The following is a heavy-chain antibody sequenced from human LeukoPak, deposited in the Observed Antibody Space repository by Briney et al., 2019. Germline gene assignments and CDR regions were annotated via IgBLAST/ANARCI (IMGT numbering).Heavy chain of an antibody. Sequence: GGSLRLSCAASGCTFNRDWTAWVRQAPGKGLEWVANIKEDGSEKNYVDSVKGRFTISRDNAKNSLYLQMNSLRAEDTAVYYCASFRYYGSGSYYNGAVDYYYYGMDVWGQGTTVTVSS. CDR3: ASFRYYGSGSYYNGAVDYYYYGMDV. D-gene: IGHD3-10*01. CDR1: GCTFNRDW. CDR2: IKEDGSEK. J-gene: IGHJ6*02. V-gene: IGHV3-7*01.